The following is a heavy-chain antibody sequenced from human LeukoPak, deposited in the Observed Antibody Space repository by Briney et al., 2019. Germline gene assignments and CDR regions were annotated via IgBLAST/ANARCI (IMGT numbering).Heavy chain of an antibody. CDR3: AKVREVLLWFGELGY. CDR2: ISGSGGST. CDR1: GFTFSRYG. D-gene: IGHD3-10*01. Sequence: GGSLRLSCAASGFTFSRYGMSWVRQAPGKGLEWVSAISGSGGSTYYADSVKGRFTISRDNSKNTLYLQMNSLRAEDTAVYYCAKVREVLLWFGELGYWGQGTLVTVSS. J-gene: IGHJ4*02. V-gene: IGHV3-23*01.